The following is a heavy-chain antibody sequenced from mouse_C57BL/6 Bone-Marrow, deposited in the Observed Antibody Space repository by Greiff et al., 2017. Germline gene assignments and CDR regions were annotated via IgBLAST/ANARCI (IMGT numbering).Heavy chain of an antibody. CDR3: ARAPFYDGYFYFDY. J-gene: IGHJ2*01. Sequence: QVQLQQPGAELVKPGASVKMSCKASGYTFTSYWITWVKQRPGQGLEWIGDIYPGSGSTNYNEKFKSKATLTVDTSSSTAYMQRSSLTSEDSAVYYCARAPFYDGYFYFDYWGQGTTLTVSS. D-gene: IGHD2-3*01. V-gene: IGHV1-55*01. CDR2: IYPGSGST. CDR1: GYTFTSYW.